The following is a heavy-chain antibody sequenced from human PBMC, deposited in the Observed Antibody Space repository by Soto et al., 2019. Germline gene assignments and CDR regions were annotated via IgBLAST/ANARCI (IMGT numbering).Heavy chain of an antibody. CDR1: GYTFTSYG. D-gene: IGHD3-22*01. V-gene: IGHV1-8*02. J-gene: IGHJ6*02. Sequence: ASVKVSCKASGYTFTSYGISWVRQAPGQGLEWMGWISAYSGNTGYAQKFQGRVTMTRNTSISTAYMELSSLRSEDTAVYYCARLYYDSSGYLYYYYVMDFRGQGSPVIVSS. CDR2: ISAYSGNT. CDR3: ARLYYDSSGYLYYYYVMDF.